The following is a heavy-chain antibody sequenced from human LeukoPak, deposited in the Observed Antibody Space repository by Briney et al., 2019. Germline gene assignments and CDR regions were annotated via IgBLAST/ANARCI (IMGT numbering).Heavy chain of an antibody. Sequence: YNMXWVRQAPGXGXEWVAYISGTGRTTNYADSVKGRFTISRDNAKNSLYLQMNSLRDEDTAVYYCASSGTYRFDYWGQGTLVTVSS. CDR2: ISGTGRTT. J-gene: IGHJ4*02. CDR1: YN. V-gene: IGHV3-48*02. CDR3: ASSGTYRFDY. D-gene: IGHD1-26*01.